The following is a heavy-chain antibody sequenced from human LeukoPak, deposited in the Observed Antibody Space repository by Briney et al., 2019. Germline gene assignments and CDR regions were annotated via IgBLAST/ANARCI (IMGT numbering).Heavy chain of an antibody. Sequence: GGSLRLSCAASGFTFSSEWTHWVRQAPGRGLVWISHIDGNGRTTNYGDSVRGRFTVSRDNAKNTLYLQMNSLRAEDTAVYYCARDVPRTSGPWGQGTLVTVSS. V-gene: IGHV3-74*01. D-gene: IGHD3-10*01. CDR3: ARDVPRTSGP. CDR2: IDGNGRTT. CDR1: GFTFSSEW. J-gene: IGHJ5*02.